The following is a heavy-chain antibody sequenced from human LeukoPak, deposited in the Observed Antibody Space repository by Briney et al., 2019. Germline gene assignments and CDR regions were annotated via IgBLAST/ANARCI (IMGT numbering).Heavy chain of an antibody. V-gene: IGHV1-2*02. D-gene: IGHD6-19*01. CDR1: AYTFTGYY. CDR2: IYPNSGGT. CDR3: ARSEQFPYYMDV. Sequence: ASVKVTCKASAYTFTGYYMHWVRQAPGQGLEWMGWIYPNSGGTNYAQKFQGRVTMTRDTSISTAYMELSRLRSDDTAVYYCARSEQFPYYMDVWGKGTTVTVSS. J-gene: IGHJ6*03.